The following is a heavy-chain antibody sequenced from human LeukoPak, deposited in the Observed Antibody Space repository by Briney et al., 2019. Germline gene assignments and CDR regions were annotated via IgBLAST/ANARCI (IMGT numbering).Heavy chain of an antibody. CDR2: IYYSGST. Sequence: SETLSLTCTVSGGSISSYYWSWIRQPPGKGLEWIGYIYYSGSTNYNPSLKSRVTISVDTSKNQFSLKLSSVTAADTAVYYCASLVAVPRHWYFDLWGRGTLVTVSS. J-gene: IGHJ2*01. V-gene: IGHV4-59*01. CDR3: ASLVAVPRHWYFDL. D-gene: IGHD5-12*01. CDR1: GGSISSYY.